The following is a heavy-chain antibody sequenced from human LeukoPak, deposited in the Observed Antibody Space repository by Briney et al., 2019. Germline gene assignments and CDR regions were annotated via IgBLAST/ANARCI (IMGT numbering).Heavy chain of an antibody. CDR1: GGSFNSYY. V-gene: IGHV4-59*08. J-gene: IGHJ3*01. CDR3: ARLGEKYYIDSGSYYKASTGFDV. Sequence: NPSETLSLTCTVSGGSFNSYYWTWVRQPPGKGLEWVGHIFYNGNTKYDPSLENRVTISLDTSKSQFSLKLNSVTAADTAVYYCARLGEKYYIDSGSYYKASTGFDVWGQGTLVTVSS. CDR2: IFYNGNT. D-gene: IGHD3-10*01.